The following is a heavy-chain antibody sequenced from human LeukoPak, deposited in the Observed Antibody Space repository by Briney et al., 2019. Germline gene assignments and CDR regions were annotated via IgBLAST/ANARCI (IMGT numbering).Heavy chain of an antibody. CDR1: GFTFSSDA. J-gene: IGHJ4*02. CDR2: CRGNRSNT. CDR3: AKETVDYDILTGYYTTGYSDY. D-gene: IGHD3-9*01. Sequence: PGGSLRLSCAASGFTFSSDAISWVPQAPRKVLQLVSGCRGNRSNTSDADSVRRRFNISVDNSKKTVYVQIESLGPGGAAVYYCAKETVDYDILTGYYTTGYSDYWGQGTLVTVSS. V-gene: IGHV3-23*01.